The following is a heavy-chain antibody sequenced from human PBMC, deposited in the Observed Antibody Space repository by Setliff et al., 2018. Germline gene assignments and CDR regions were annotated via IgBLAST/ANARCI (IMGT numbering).Heavy chain of an antibody. CDR3: ATYSLAHYDSSGYYDY. Sequence: NPSETLSLTCTVSGGSISSGGYFWSWIRQPPGKGLEWIGYIYYSGSTYYNPSLKSRVTMSVDTSKNQFSLKLSSVTAADTAVYYCATYSLAHYDSSGYYDYWGQGTLVTVSS. CDR1: GGSISSGGYF. V-gene: IGHV4-30-4*08. J-gene: IGHJ4*02. CDR2: IYYSGST. D-gene: IGHD3-22*01.